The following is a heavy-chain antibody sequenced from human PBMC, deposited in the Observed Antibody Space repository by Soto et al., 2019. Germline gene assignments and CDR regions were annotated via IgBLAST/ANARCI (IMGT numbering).Heavy chain of an antibody. CDR2: IYYSGST. V-gene: IGHV4-59*01. CDR1: GGSISSYY. J-gene: IGHJ6*03. D-gene: IGHD6-19*01. CDR3: ARVSKWLVTRAYYYYMDV. Sequence: SETLSLTCTVSGGSISSYYWSWIRQPPGKGLEWIGYIYYSGSTNYNPSLKSRVTISVDTSKNQFSLKLSSVTAADTAVYYCARVSKWLVTRAYYYYMDVWGKGTTVTVSS.